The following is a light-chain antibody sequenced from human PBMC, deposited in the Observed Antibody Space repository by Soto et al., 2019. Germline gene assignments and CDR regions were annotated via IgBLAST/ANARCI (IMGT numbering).Light chain of an antibody. Sequence: EIVMTQSPATLSVSPGERDTLSCRASQSISSNLAWYQQKPGQAPRLLIYGASTRASGIPARFSGSGSGTEFTLTISSLQSEDFAVYYCQQYNNWPPFTFGRGTKGDIK. J-gene: IGKJ4*01. CDR3: QQYNNWPPFT. CDR2: GAS. CDR1: QSISSN. V-gene: IGKV3-15*01.